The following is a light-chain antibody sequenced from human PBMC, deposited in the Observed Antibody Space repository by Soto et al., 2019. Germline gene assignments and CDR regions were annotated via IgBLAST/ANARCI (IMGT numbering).Light chain of an antibody. CDR3: SSYAGSINPYV. J-gene: IGLJ1*01. V-gene: IGLV2-14*01. Sequence: QSVLTQPASVSGSPGQSITISCTGTSSDVGGYSYVSWYQQLPGKAPKLMIYDVSDRPSGVSNRFSGSKSGNTASLTISGLQAEDEADYYCSSYAGSINPYVFGTGTKVTVL. CDR1: SSDVGGYSY. CDR2: DVS.